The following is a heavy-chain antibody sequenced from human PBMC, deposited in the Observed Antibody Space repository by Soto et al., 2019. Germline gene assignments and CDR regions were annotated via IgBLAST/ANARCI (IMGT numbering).Heavy chain of an antibody. D-gene: IGHD3-3*01. Sequence: QITLNESGPTQVKPRQTLTLTCTFSGFSLTTSGVGVGWIRQSPGKAPEWLALIYWDDDKRYRTSLKRRLTITKDTSKNQVVLTIADVDPADTATYYCAHRVLRTVFGLVTTTAIYFDFWGQGTPVAVSS. CDR2: IYWDDDK. V-gene: IGHV2-5*02. J-gene: IGHJ4*02. CDR1: GFSLTTSGVG. CDR3: AHRVLRTVFGLVTTTAIYFDF.